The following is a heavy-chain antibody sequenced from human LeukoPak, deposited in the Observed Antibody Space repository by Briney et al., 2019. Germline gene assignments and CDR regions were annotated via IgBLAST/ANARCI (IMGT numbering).Heavy chain of an antibody. V-gene: IGHV4-59*01. CDR1: GGSISSYY. J-gene: IGHJ4*02. Sequence: KPSETLSLTCTVSGGSISSYYWSWLRQPLGKGLEWIGYIYYSGSTNYKPSLKSRVTISVDTSKNQFSLKLSSVTAADTAVYYCARGPYGDLDHWGQGTLVTVSS. D-gene: IGHD4-17*01. CDR3: ARGPYGDLDH. CDR2: IYYSGST.